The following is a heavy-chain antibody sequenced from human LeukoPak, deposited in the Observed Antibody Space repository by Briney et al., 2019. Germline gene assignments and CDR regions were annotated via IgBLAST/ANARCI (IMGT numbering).Heavy chain of an antibody. V-gene: IGHV3-23*01. CDR2: ISGSGGST. J-gene: IGHJ5*02. Sequence: GGSLRLSCAASGFAFSSYAMNWVRQPPGKALQWVSAISGSGGSTYYADSVKGRFTISRDNAKSTLYLQMNSLRPEDTAVYYCARDLGGSTSLRLDPWGQGTLVTVSS. CDR3: ARDLGGSTSLRLDP. D-gene: IGHD1-26*01. CDR1: GFAFSSYA.